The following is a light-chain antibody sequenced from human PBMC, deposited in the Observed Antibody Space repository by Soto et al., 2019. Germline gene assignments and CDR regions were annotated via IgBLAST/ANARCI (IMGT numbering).Light chain of an antibody. CDR1: QSVNSSH. V-gene: IGKV3-20*01. CDR3: EEDGYSPTT. Sequence: EIVLTQSPGTLSLSPRERATLSCRASQSVNSSHLASYQQKPGQALRLLIYGASFSATGIPDTLSGSASGTDFNLTISRLEPEDFAVYYCEEDGYSPTTFGQGTKVEIK. J-gene: IGKJ2*01. CDR2: GAS.